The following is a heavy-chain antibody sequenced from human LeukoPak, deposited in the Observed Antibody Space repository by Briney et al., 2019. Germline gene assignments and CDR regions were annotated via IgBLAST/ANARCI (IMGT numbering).Heavy chain of an antibody. Sequence: PGRSLRDSCVGSVFTLISYGMHGVRQAPGRGLEGVSVISSDGSNKYYADSVEGRFNIYRDNTKNTLYLQMNSLRAEDTAVFYCANENHYDSSGYLDNWGQGTLVTVSS. J-gene: IGHJ4*02. V-gene: IGHV3-30*18. D-gene: IGHD3-22*01. CDR2: ISSDGSNK. CDR1: VFTLISYG. CDR3: ANENHYDSSGYLDN.